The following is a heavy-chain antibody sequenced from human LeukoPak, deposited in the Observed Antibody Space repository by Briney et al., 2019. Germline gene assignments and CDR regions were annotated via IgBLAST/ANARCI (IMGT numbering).Heavy chain of an antibody. CDR1: GFTFSSYG. V-gene: IGHV3-30*18. J-gene: IGHJ5*02. D-gene: IGHD1-7*01. CDR3: AKGTISLNDWFDP. CDR2: ISYDGSNK. Sequence: PGGSLRLSCAASGFTFSSYGMHWVRQAPGKGLEWVAVISYDGSNKYYADSVKGRLTISRDNSKNTLYLQMNSLRAEDTAVYYCAKGTISLNDWFDPWGQGTLVTVSS.